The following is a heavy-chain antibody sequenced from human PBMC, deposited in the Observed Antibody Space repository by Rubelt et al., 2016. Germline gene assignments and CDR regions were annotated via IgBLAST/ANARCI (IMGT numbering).Heavy chain of an antibody. V-gene: IGHV3-48*04. CDR1: GFTFSSYS. J-gene: IGHJ3*02. CDR2: ISSSSSTI. CDR3: ARSRITMYYLDAFDI. Sequence: VQLVESGGGVVQPGRSLRLSCAASGFTFSSYSMNWVRQAPGKGLEWVSYISSSSSTIYYADSVKGRFTISRDNAKNSLYLQMNSLRAEDTAVYYCARSRITMYYLDAFDIWGQGTMVTVSS. D-gene: IGHD3-10*02.